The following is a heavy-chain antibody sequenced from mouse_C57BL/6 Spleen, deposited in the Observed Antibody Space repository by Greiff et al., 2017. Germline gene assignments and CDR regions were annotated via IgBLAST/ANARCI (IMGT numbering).Heavy chain of an antibody. CDR1: GYTFTSYW. J-gene: IGHJ3*01. Sequence: QVQLQQPGAELVKPGASVKLSCKASGYTFTSYWMHWVKQRPGQGLEWIGMIHPNSGSTNYNEKFKSKATLTVDKSSSTAYMQLSSLTSVDSAVYYCASSLSSMVTTGFAYWGQGTLVTVSA. D-gene: IGHD2-2*01. CDR2: IHPNSGST. V-gene: IGHV1-64*01. CDR3: ASSLSSMVTTGFAY.